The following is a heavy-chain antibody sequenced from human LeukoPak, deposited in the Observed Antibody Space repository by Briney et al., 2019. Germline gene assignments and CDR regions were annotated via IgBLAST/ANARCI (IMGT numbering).Heavy chain of an antibody. CDR2: VFGSGGSA. D-gene: IGHD6-19*01. CDR1: GFTFNSYA. CDR3: GKTTVGYSSGRYPGWPIDY. Sequence: GGSLRLSWVASGFTFNSYAMYWVRQAPGKGLEWVAGVFGSGGSAHYTDSVEGRFTIFRDNSKNTVYLQMSSLRAEDTAVYYCGKTTVGYSSGRYPGWPIDYWGQGTLVTVSS. V-gene: IGHV3-23*01. J-gene: IGHJ4*02.